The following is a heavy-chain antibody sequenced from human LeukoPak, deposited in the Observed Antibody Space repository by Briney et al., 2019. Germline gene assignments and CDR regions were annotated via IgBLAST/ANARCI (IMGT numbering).Heavy chain of an antibody. J-gene: IGHJ6*02. V-gene: IGHV3-48*03. CDR3: ARYSYSSSWYWGSNYYYYGMDV. Sequence: GSLRLSCAASGFTFSSYEMNWVRQAPGKGLEWVSYISSSGSTIYYADSVKGRFTISRDNAKSSLYLQMNSLRAEDTAVYYCARYSYSSSWYWGSNYYYYGMDVWGQGTTVTVSS. D-gene: IGHD6-13*01. CDR1: GFTFSSYE. CDR2: ISSSGSTI.